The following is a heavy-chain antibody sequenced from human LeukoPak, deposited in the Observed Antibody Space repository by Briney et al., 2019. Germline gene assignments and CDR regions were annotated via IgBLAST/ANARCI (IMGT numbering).Heavy chain of an antibody. CDR2: LYHVSGST. Sequence: SESLSLSCVVSGYSISTGSYWGWSRQPPGNGLEWIGSLYHVSGSTYYNPSLKSRVTISVDTSKNQFSLKLNSVTASDAAVYYCAREVDTAMVDYWGQGTLVTVSS. J-gene: IGHJ4*02. CDR3: AREVDTAMVDY. D-gene: IGHD5-18*01. CDR1: GYSISTGSY. V-gene: IGHV4-38-2*02.